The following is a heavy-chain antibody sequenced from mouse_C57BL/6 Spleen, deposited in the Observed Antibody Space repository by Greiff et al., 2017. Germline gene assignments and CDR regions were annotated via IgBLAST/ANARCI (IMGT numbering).Heavy chain of an antibody. J-gene: IGHJ1*03. D-gene: IGHD1-1*01. Sequence: QVQLQQSGAELVKPGASVKISCKASGYAFSSYWMNWVKQRPGKGLEWIGQIYPGDGDTNYNGKFKGKATLTADKSSSTAYMQLSSLTSEDSAVYFCARSHYYGSSQGYFDVWGTGTTVTVSS. CDR2: IYPGDGDT. CDR3: ARSHYYGSSQGYFDV. CDR1: GYAFSSYW. V-gene: IGHV1-80*01.